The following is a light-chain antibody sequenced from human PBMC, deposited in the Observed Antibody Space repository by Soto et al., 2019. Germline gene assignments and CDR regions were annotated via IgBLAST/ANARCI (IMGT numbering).Light chain of an antibody. Sequence: QSALTQPRSVSGSPGQSVTISCTGTSSDVGGYNYVSWYQKHPGKAPKLMIYDVSKRPSGVPDRFSGSKSGNTASLTISGLQAEDEADYYCCSYAGNYTYVFGTGTKLTVL. CDR1: SSDVGGYNY. V-gene: IGLV2-11*01. CDR2: DVS. CDR3: CSYAGNYTYV. J-gene: IGLJ1*01.